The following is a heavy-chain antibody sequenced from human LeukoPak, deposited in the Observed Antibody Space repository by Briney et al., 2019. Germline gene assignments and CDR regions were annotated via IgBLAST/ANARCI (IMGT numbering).Heavy chain of an antibody. CDR1: GSGMPFSSYG. D-gene: IGHD2-2*02. V-gene: IGHV3-33*01. Sequence: GTSLRLYCEASGSGMPFSSYGLHWARQAPGEGLGRVAIIWYDGSKKYYVDSAKGRFTISKDTSKNTLYLQMKSLRAEDTAVYYCVAILVSGAIWQFDLWGRGTLVTVSS. J-gene: IGHJ2*01. CDR2: IWYDGSKK. CDR3: VAILVSGAIWQFDL.